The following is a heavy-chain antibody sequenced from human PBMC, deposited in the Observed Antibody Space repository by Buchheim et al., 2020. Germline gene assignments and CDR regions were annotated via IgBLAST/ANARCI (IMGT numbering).Heavy chain of an antibody. CDR3: VRDTSYYSTDV. CDR1: GGTFSTYA. V-gene: IGHV1-69*01. Sequence: QVQLVQSGAEVKKPGSSVKVSCKTSGGTFSTYAVSWVRQAPGRGLEWMSGIIPISDTTKYAPKFQGRVTITADESTRTVYMELGSLRSEDTAVDYSVRDTSYYSTDVGGQGT. D-gene: IGHD3-10*01. J-gene: IGHJ6*02. CDR2: IIPISDTT.